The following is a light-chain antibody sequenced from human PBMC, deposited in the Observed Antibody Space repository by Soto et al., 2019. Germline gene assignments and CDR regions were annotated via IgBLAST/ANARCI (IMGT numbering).Light chain of an antibody. V-gene: IGKV1-5*03. Sequence: DIQMTQSPSTLSASVGDRVTITCRASQGISSWLAWYQQKPGKAPKLLIYKASSLESGVSSRFSGSGSGTEFTLTFSSLQPDDFATYYCQQYNSYSITFGGGTKVEIK. CDR3: QQYNSYSIT. CDR1: QGISSW. CDR2: KAS. J-gene: IGKJ4*01.